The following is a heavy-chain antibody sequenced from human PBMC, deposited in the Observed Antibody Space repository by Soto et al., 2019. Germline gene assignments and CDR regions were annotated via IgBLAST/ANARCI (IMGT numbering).Heavy chain of an antibody. CDR2: IYYSGST. CDR3: ARPVEMVTINVWFDP. D-gene: IGHD5-18*01. J-gene: IGHJ5*02. Sequence: SETLSLTCTVSGGSISSSSYYWGWIRQPPGKGLEWIGSIYYSGSTYYNPSLKSRVTISVDTSKNQFSLKLSSVTAADTAVYYCARPVEMVTINVWFDPWGQGTLVTVSS. CDR1: GGSISSSSYY. V-gene: IGHV4-39*01.